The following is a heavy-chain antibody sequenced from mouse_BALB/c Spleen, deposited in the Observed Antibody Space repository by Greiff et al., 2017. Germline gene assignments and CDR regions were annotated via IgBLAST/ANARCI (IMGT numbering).Heavy chain of an antibody. CDR3: ARNGYYGGAMDY. Sequence: EVMLVESGGGLVQPGGSLKLSCAASGFTFSSYGMSWVRQTPDKRLELVATINSNGGSTYYPDSVKGRFTISRDNAKNTLYLQMSSLKSEDTAMYYCARNGYYGGAMDYWGQGTSVTVSS. J-gene: IGHJ4*01. D-gene: IGHD2-3*01. CDR2: INSNGGST. V-gene: IGHV5-6-3*01. CDR1: GFTFSSYG.